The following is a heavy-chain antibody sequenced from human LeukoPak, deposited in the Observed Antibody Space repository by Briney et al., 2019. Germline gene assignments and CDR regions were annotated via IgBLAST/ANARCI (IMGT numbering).Heavy chain of an antibody. Sequence: GESLKISFKGSGYSFTSYWIAWVRQMPGKGLEWMGIIYPGDSDTIYSPSFQGQVSISVDKSITTAYLQWSSLKASDTAIYYCARRVGYCATTSCYFDYWGQGTLVTVFS. CDR1: GYSFTSYW. V-gene: IGHV5-51*01. CDR2: IYPGDSDT. J-gene: IGHJ4*02. CDR3: ARRVGYCATTSCYFDY. D-gene: IGHD2-2*01.